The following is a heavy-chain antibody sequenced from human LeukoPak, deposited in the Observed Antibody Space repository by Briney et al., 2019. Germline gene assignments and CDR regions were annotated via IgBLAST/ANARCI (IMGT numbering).Heavy chain of an antibody. D-gene: IGHD1-26*01. Sequence: ASVNVSCKVSGYTLTVLSMHCVRQVRGKGLEGLGGFDPEDGETIYAQKFQGRVTMTEDTSTDTSYMELSSLRSEDTAVYYCATPTVGATRAFDIWGQGTMVTVSS. V-gene: IGHV1-24*01. CDR3: ATPTVGATRAFDI. CDR1: GYTLTVLS. J-gene: IGHJ3*02. CDR2: FDPEDGET.